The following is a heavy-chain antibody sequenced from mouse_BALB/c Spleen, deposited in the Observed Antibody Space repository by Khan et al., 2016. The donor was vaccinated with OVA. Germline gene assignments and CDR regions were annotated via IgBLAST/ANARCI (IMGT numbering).Heavy chain of an antibody. Sequence: EVELVESGGGLVKPGGSPKLSCAAFGFTFSDYYMYWVRQTPEKRLEWVATISDGGSYTYYPDSVKGRFTISRDYAKNNLYLQMSSLKSEDTAMYYCARAGYGGFAYWGRGTLVTVSA. CDR2: ISDGGSYT. J-gene: IGHJ3*01. D-gene: IGHD1-1*02. CDR1: GFTFSDYY. V-gene: IGHV5-4*02. CDR3: ARAGYGGFAY.